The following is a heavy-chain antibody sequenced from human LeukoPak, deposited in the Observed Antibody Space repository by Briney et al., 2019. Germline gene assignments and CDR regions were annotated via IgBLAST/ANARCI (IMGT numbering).Heavy chain of an antibody. CDR3: ARDRYYYMDV. Sequence: GGSLRLSCGASGFTFSSYAMNWVRQAPGKGLEWVSYISSSGSTIYYADSVKGRFTISRDNAKNSLYLQMNSLRAEDTAVYYCARDRYYYMDVWGKGTTVTISS. CDR1: GFTFSSYA. CDR2: ISSSGSTI. V-gene: IGHV3-48*03. J-gene: IGHJ6*03.